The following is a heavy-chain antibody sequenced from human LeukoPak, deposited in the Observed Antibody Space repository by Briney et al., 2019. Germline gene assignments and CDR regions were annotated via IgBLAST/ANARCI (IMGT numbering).Heavy chain of an antibody. CDR3: ARIHSRGREVMN. J-gene: IGHJ1*01. V-gene: IGHV3-53*01. CDR1: EITVSGDY. Sequence: GGSLRLSCAASEITVSGDYMSWVRQPPGKRLEGVSLSYSVASTYYADSVKGRFTISRDDSKNMVYLQMNSLRPENTAIYFCARIHSRGREVMNWGQGTLVIVSS. CDR2: SYSVAST. D-gene: IGHD3-22*01.